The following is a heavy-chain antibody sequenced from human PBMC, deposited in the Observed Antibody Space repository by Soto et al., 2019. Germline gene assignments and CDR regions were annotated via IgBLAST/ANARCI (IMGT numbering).Heavy chain of an antibody. CDR1: GGSISSSSYY. CDR3: ARGNWRRAFDI. CDR2: IYYSGST. D-gene: IGHD6-25*01. V-gene: IGHV4-39*01. Sequence: QLQLQESGPGLVKPSETLSLTCTVSGGSISSSSYYWGWIRQPPGKGLEWIGSIYYSGSTYYNPSLKSRVTISVDTSKNQFSLKLSSVTAADTAVYYCARGNWRRAFDIWGQGTMVTVSS. J-gene: IGHJ3*02.